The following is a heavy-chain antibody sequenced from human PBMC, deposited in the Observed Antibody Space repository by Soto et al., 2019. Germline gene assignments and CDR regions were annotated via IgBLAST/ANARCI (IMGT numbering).Heavy chain of an antibody. CDR2: TYYRSKWYN. CDR1: GDSVSSNSAA. J-gene: IGHJ3*02. V-gene: IGHV6-1*01. D-gene: IGHD1-26*01. CDR3: ARDQSDSGSYYVNAFDI. Sequence: SQTLSLTCAISGDSVSSNSAAWNWIRQSPSRGLEWLGRTYYRSKWYNDYAVSVKSRITINPDTSKNQFSLQLNSVTPEDTAVYYYARDQSDSGSYYVNAFDIWGQGTMVTVSS.